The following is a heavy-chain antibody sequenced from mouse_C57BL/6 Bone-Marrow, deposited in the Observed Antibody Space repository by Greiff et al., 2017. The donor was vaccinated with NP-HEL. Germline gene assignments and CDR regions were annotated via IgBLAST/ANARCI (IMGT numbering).Heavy chain of an antibody. CDR3: ATYDYPFFDY. J-gene: IGHJ2*01. Sequence: QVQLKQPGAELVKPGASVKLSCKASGYTFTSYWMHWVKQRPGRGLEWIGRIDPNSGGTKYNEKFKSKATLTVDKPSSTAYMQLSSLTSEDSAVYYCATYDYPFFDYWGQGTTLTVSS. CDR1: GYTFTSYW. V-gene: IGHV1-72*01. CDR2: IDPNSGGT. D-gene: IGHD2-4*01.